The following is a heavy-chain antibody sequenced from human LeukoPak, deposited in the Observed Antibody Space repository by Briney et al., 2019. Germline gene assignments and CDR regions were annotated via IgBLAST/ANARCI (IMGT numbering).Heavy chain of an antibody. J-gene: IGHJ5*02. CDR1: GGSFSGYY. Sequence: SETLSLTCAVYGGSFSGYYWSWIRQPPGKGLEWIGEINHSGGTNYNPSLKSRVTISVDTSKNQFSLKLSSVTAADTAVYYCARYEWELPSNWFDPWGQGTLVTVSS. CDR2: INHSGGT. V-gene: IGHV4-34*01. CDR3: ARYEWELPSNWFDP. D-gene: IGHD1-26*01.